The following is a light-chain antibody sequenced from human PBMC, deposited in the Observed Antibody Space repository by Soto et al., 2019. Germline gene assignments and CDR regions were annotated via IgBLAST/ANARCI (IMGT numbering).Light chain of an antibody. CDR1: QGIGTY. J-gene: IGKJ1*01. V-gene: IGKV1-9*01. CDR2: ASS. Sequence: IQLTKSPSSLSASVGERVAVTCRASQGIGTYLVWYQQKSGKAPTVLIYASSTLQTGVPSRFSGSGSGTDFSLTISSLHPEDVATYYCQQVDSYPRTFGQGTKVDIK. CDR3: QQVDSYPRT.